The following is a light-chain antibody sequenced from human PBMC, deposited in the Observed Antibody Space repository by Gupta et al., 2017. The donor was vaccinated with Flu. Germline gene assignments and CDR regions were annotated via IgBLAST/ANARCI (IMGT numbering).Light chain of an antibody. V-gene: IGKV3-15*01. CDR3: HQVQSWPLRT. J-gene: IGKJ1*01. CDR1: QSVNTN. Sequence: DIAMTHSPATLSVSPGERATLSCRASQSVNTNVAWYQQKPGQAPRLIIYDVSSRATGVPARFSGSGSETEFTVTISSLQTEDYAVYYCHQVQSWPLRTFGQGTKVEI. CDR2: DVS.